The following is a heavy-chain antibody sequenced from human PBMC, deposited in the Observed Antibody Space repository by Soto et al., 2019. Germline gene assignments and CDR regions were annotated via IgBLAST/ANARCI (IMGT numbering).Heavy chain of an antibody. CDR1: GYAFINYA. CDR2: ISPSNDNS. D-gene: IGHD1-7*01. J-gene: IGHJ4*02. CDR3: SREGGNTGTSDY. Sequence: GASVKVSWKASGYAFINYAVTWVRQAPGEGLEWMGWISPSNDNSYSAQKFQDRVTMSAETSSNTPYMELRRLTSDVTAVYYCSREGGNTGTSDYWGQGTLFTVSS. V-gene: IGHV1-18*01.